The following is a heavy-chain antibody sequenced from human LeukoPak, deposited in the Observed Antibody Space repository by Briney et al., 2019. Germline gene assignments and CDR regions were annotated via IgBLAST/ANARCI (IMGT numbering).Heavy chain of an antibody. J-gene: IGHJ4*02. CDR1: GGSFSGYY. Sequence: SETLSLTCAASGGSFSGYYWSWIRQPPGKGLEWIGEINHSGSTNYNPSLKSRVTISVATYKKQFSLKVSSVTAEDTAVYYCTRPSRYSGYITLDYWGQETLVTASS. V-gene: IGHV4-34*01. CDR3: TRPSRYSGYITLDY. CDR2: INHSGST. D-gene: IGHD5-12*01.